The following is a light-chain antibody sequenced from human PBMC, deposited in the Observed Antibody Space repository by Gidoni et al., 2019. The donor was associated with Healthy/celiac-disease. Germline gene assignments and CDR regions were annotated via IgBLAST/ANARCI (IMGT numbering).Light chain of an antibody. Sequence: ATLSVSPGERATLSCSASQRVSSNLAWYQQKPGQAPSLLIYGGSRRATVIPARCSGSGSCTEFTITISSLQSEDFAVYYCQQYNNWPPRTFGQGTKLEIK. CDR2: GGS. V-gene: IGKV3-15*01. CDR3: QQYNNWPPRT. J-gene: IGKJ2*01. CDR1: QRVSSN.